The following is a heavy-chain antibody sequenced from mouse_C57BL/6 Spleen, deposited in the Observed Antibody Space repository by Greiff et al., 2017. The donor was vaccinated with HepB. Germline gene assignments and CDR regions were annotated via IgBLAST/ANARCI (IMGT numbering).Heavy chain of an antibody. D-gene: IGHD2-4*01. J-gene: IGHJ4*01. Sequence: VQLQQSGAELAKPGASVKLSCKASGYTFTSYWMHWVNQRPGQGLEWIGYINPSSGYTKYNQKFKDKATLTADKSSSTAYMQLSSLTYEDSAVYYCASYDDDSRGYAMDYWGQGTSVTVSS. CDR3: ASYDDDSRGYAMDY. CDR1: GYTFTSYW. V-gene: IGHV1-7*01. CDR2: INPSSGYT.